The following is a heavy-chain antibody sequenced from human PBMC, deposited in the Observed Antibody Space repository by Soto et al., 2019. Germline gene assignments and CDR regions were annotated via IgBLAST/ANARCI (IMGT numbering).Heavy chain of an antibody. D-gene: IGHD1-26*01. CDR3: ARLVGAFYYYYGMDV. J-gene: IGHJ6*02. V-gene: IGHV5-51*01. CDR1: GYSFTSYW. Sequence: ESLKISCKGSGYSFTSYWIGWVRQMPGKGLEWMGIIYPGDSDTRYSPSFQGQVTISADKSISTAYLQWSSLKASDTAMYYCARLVGAFYYYYGMDVWGQGTTVTVSS. CDR2: IYPGDSDT.